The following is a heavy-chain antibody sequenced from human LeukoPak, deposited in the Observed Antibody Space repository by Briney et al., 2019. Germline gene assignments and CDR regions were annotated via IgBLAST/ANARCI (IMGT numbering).Heavy chain of an antibody. CDR3: AHRKNYYDSSVFDN. V-gene: IGHV2-5*02. D-gene: IGHD3-22*01. CDR1: GFSLNTRGVG. J-gene: IGHJ4*02. CDR2: IYWDDYR. Sequence: ESGPTLMNPTQPLTLTYTFSGFSLNTRGVGVGWIRQPPGRALEWLSLIYWDDYRRYSPSLKSRLTSTKDTSKNQVVLTMTNMDPVDTATYFCAHRKNYYDSSVFDNWGQGTLVTVSS.